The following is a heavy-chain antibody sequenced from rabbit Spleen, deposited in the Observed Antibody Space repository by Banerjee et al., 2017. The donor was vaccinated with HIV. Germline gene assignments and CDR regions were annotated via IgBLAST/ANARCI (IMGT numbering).Heavy chain of an antibody. Sequence: QSLEESGGDLVKPGASLTLTCTASGFSVSSPYYISWVRQAPGKGLEWIGTIYTATTTTYYANWAKGRFTISKSSSTTVTLQMTSLTAADTATYFCASDIDGDGTFSLWGQGTLVTVS. V-gene: IGHV1S40*01. J-gene: IGHJ4*01. CDR2: IYTATTTT. D-gene: IGHD2-1*01. CDR3: ASDIDGDGTFSL. CDR1: GFSVSSPYY.